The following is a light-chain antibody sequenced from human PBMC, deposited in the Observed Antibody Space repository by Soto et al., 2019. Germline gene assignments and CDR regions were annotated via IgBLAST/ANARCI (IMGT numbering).Light chain of an antibody. CDR1: SSDVGRYNI. CDR2: EGS. V-gene: IGLV2-23*01. J-gene: IGLJ1*01. CDR3: CSYAGSSTYV. Sequence: QSVLTQPASVSGSPGQAITISRTGTSSDVGRYNIVSWYQQHPGKAPKLMIYEGSKRPSGVSNRFSGSKSGNTASLTISGLQAEDEADYYCCSYAGSSTYVFGTGTKVPV.